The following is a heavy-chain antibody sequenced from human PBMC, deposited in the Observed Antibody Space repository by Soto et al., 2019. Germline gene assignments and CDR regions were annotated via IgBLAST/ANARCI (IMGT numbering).Heavy chain of an antibody. CDR1: GFTFSSYA. V-gene: IGHV3-23*01. CDR3: AKVGGGYSYGSDSLYYYYGMDV. Sequence: PGGSLRLSCAASGFTFSSYAMSWVRQAPGKGLEWVSAISGSGGSTYYADCVKGRFTISRDNSKNTLYLQMNSLRAEDTAVYHCAKVGGGYSYGSDSLYYYYGMDVWGQGTTVTVSS. J-gene: IGHJ6*02. CDR2: ISGSGGST. D-gene: IGHD5-18*01.